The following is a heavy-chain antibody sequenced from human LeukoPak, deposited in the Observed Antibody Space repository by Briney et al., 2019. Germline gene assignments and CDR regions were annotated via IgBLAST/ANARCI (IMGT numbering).Heavy chain of an antibody. V-gene: IGHV4-39*07. CDR3: TRGSIAYYYMDV. CDR1: GGSFSSSSYY. Sequence: PSETLSLTCTVSGGSFSSSSYYWGWIRQPPGKGLEWVGSINYRGSNYHNSSLKSRVTMLVDTSKNQFSLKLSSVTAADTAVYYCTRGSIAYYYMDVWGKGTTVTISS. CDR2: INYRGSN. J-gene: IGHJ6*03. D-gene: IGHD3-22*01.